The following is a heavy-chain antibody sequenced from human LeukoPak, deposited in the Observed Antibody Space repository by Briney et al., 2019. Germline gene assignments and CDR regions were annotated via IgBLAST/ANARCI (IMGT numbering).Heavy chain of an antibody. V-gene: IGHV1-69*04. D-gene: IGHD2-15*01. CDR3: ARFLGYGP. CDR2: IIPILGIA. J-gene: IGHJ5*02. CDR1: GGTFSSYA. Sequence: SVKVSFKASGGTFSSYAISWVRQAPGQGLEWMGRIIPILGIANYAQKFQGRVTITADKSTSTAYMELSSLRSEDTAVYYCARFLGYGPWGQGTLVTVSS.